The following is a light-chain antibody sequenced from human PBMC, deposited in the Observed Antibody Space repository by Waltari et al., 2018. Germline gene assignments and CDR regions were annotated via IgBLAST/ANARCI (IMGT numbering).Light chain of an antibody. V-gene: IGLV2-14*03. J-gene: IGLJ1*01. CDR3: SSFTSSSSFV. CDR1: IRDVGGDKY. CDR2: DVV. Sequence: QSALTQPASVSGAPGQSITIPGTGTIRDVGGDKYVSWYQQHPGDVPRLLIYDVVKRPSVVSSRFSGSKSDNTARLTISGLQAADEAHYYCSSFTSSSSFVFGSGTKVTV.